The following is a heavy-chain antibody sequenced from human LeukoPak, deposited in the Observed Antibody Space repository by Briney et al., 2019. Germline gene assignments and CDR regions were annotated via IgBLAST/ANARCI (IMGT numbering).Heavy chain of an antibody. D-gene: IGHD2-15*01. Sequence: ASVKVSCKASGYTFTGYYMHWVRQAPGQGLEWMGWINPNSGGTNYAQKFQGRVTMTRDTSISTAYMELSSLRSEDTAVYYCARRGLYCSGGSCYFDYWGQGTLVTVSS. CDR3: ARRGLYCSGGSCYFDY. CDR2: INPNSGGT. J-gene: IGHJ4*02. CDR1: GYTFTGYY. V-gene: IGHV1-2*02.